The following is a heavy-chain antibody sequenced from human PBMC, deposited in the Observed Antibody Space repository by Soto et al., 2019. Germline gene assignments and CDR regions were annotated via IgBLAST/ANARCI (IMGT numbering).Heavy chain of an antibody. J-gene: IGHJ4*02. V-gene: IGHV4-59*08. D-gene: IGHD6-19*01. CDR1: GGSISSYY. CDR3: ARGAVAGINY. CDR2: IYYSGST. Sequence: TSETLSLTGTVSGGSISSYYWSWIRQPPGKGLEWIGYIYYSGSTNYNPSLKSRVTISVDTSKNQFSLKLSSVTAADTAVYYCARGAVAGINYWGQGTLVTVSS.